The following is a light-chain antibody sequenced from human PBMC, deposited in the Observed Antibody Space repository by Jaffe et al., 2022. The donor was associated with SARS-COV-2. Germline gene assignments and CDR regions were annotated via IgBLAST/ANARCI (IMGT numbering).Light chain of an antibody. CDR1: QDIRNG. J-gene: IGKJ1*01. V-gene: IGKV1-17*01. CDR2: DAS. Sequence: DIQMTQSPSSLSASVGDRVTITCRASQDIRNGLGWYQQKPGKAPKRLIYDASSLQSGVPSRFSGSGSGTEFTLTITSLETEDSATYYCLQQNSYPWTFGQGTKVEIK. CDR3: LQQNSYPWT.